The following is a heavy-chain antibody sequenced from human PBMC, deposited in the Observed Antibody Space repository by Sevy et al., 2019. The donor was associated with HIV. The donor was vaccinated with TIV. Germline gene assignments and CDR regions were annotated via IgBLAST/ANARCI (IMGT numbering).Heavy chain of an antibody. CDR3: ARDPNYYDSSGYYYYYGMDV. CDR2: TYYRSKWYN. Sequence: QSQTLSLTCAISGDSVSSNSAALNWIRQSPSRGLEWLGRTYYRSKWYNDYAVSVKCRITINPDTSKNQFSLQLNSVTPEDTAVYYCARDPNYYDSSGYYYYYGMDVWGQGTTVTVSS. V-gene: IGHV6-1*01. CDR1: GDSVSSNSAA. J-gene: IGHJ6*02. D-gene: IGHD3-22*01.